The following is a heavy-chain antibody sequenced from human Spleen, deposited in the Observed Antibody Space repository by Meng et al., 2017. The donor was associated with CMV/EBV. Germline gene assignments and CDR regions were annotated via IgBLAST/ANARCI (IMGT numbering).Heavy chain of an antibody. CDR1: GWSLSGYH. Sequence: SLSCAGSGWSLSGYHWSWGLQSPGKVLECIGDFIESGVTVYIPFPESRVTMSIAKSHNPFSLRLTSVTAADTAVHFCARGKLNFSPWGQGTLVTVSS. CDR3: ARGKLNFSP. CDR2: FIESGVT. D-gene: IGHD6-25*01. J-gene: IGHJ5*02. V-gene: IGHV4-34*12.